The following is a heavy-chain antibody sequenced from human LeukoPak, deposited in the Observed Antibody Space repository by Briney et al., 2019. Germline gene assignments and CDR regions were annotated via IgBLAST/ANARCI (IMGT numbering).Heavy chain of an antibody. CDR1: GYTFTGYY. V-gene: IGHV1-69*06. J-gene: IGHJ3*02. CDR3: ARDKSLYYYDSNGYYAFDI. Sequence: GASVKVSCKASGYTFTGYYMHWVRQAPGQGLEWMGGIIPIFGTANYAQKFQGRVTITADKSTSTAYMELRSLRSDDTAVYYCARDKSLYYYDSNGYYAFDIWGQGTMVTVSS. D-gene: IGHD3-22*01. CDR2: IIPIFGTA.